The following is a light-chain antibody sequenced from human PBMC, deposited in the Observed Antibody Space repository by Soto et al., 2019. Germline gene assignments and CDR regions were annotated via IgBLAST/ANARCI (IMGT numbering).Light chain of an antibody. CDR2: DAS. V-gene: IGKV3-20*01. J-gene: IGKJ5*01. CDR1: QSISRS. Sequence: EIVLTQSPAILSVSPGERATLSCRASQSISRSLAWYQQKPGQAPRLLISDASTRATGIPARFSGSGSGTDFTLTISRLEPEDFAVYYCQQYGSSPPITCGQGTRLEI. CDR3: QQYGSSPPIT.